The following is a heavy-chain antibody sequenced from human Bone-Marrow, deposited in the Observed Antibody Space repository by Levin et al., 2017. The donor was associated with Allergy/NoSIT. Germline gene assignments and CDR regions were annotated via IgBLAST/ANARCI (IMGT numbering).Heavy chain of an antibody. Sequence: ASVKVSCAASGFSFTRFTMSWVRQAPGKGLEWVAAASVGSTFYADSAKGRFTISRDNSKNTLYLQMSSPRAEDTAVYFCVKDVGSGYGYWFFGLWGRGTLVSVSS. J-gene: IGHJ2*01. CDR1: GFSFTRFT. CDR3: VKDVGSGYGYWFFGL. V-gene: IGHV3-23*01. D-gene: IGHD3-9*01. CDR2: ASVGST.